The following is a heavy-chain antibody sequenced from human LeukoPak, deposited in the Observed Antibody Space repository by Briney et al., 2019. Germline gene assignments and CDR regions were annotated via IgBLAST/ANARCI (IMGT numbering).Heavy chain of an antibody. CDR3: ARDRPKYSSNRYTNWFDP. V-gene: IGHV4-39*02. Sequence: SETLSLTCSVSGGSISSSSFYWGWIRQPPGKGLEWIGSISYSGSTYYNPSLKSRVTISVDTSKNQFSLRLNSVTAADTAVYYCARDRPKYSSNRYTNWFDPWGQGTLVTVSS. CDR2: ISYSGST. D-gene: IGHD6-13*01. J-gene: IGHJ5*02. CDR1: GGSISSSSFY.